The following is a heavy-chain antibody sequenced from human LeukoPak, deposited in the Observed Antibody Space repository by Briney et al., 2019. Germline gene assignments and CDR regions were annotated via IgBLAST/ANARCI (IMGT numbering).Heavy chain of an antibody. D-gene: IGHD3-22*01. Sequence: QSGGSLRLSCAASGLTFDEYAMHWVRHAPGKGLEWVSGISWNSGDIGYADSVKGRFTTSRDNAKNSLYLQMNSLRAEDTAFYYCAKDSRYDSSGYSDYWGQGTLVTVSS. CDR3: AKDSRYDSSGYSDY. CDR2: ISWNSGDI. CDR1: GLTFDEYA. J-gene: IGHJ4*02. V-gene: IGHV3-9*01.